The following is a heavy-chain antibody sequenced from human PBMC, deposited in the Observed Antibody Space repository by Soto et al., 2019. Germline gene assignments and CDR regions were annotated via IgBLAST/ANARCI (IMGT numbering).Heavy chain of an antibody. CDR1: GYSIRSGGYY. V-gene: IGHV4-31*03. J-gene: IGHJ6*02. D-gene: IGHD2-8*01. Sequence: QVQLQESGPGLVKPSETLSLTCSVSGYSIRSGGYYWGWIRQHPGKGLEWIGYIYDSGYTSYNPSLKSRVSISLDKSQNQFSLRLNSVTAADTAVYYCARDGGLYAMDVWGQGTTVIVSS. CDR2: IYDSGYT. CDR3: ARDGGLYAMDV.